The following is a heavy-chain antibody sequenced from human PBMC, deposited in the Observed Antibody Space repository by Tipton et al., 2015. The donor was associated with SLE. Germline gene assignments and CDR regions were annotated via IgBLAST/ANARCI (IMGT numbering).Heavy chain of an antibody. CDR1: GFTFGRSS. CDR3: ARELTDYYDSSAYYSYYYYYYMDV. CDR2: VSSDGNIK. Sequence: SLRLSCAASGFTFGRSSMHWVRQAPGTGLEWVAVVSSDGNIKYHADSVRGRFTISRDNSNNTLSLQMNSLRAEDTAMYYCARELTDYYDSSAYYSYYYYYYMDVWGKGTTVTVSS. J-gene: IGHJ6*03. V-gene: IGHV3-30*04. D-gene: IGHD3-22*01.